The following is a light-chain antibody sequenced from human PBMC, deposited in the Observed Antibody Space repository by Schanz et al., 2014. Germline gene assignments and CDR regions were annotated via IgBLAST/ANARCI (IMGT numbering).Light chain of an antibody. V-gene: IGLV2-14*02. CDR1: SSDVGSYNL. J-gene: IGLJ2*01. Sequence: QSALTQPASVSGSPGQSITISCTGTSSDVGSYNLVSWYQQHPGKAPKLMIYDVNNRPSGVSNRFSGSKSGNTASLTISGLQAEDEADYYCSSFTSSTTVVFGGGTKLTVL. CDR2: DVN. CDR3: SSFTSSTTVV.